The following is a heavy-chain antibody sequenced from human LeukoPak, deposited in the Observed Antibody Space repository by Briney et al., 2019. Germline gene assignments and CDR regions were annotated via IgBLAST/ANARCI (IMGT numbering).Heavy chain of an antibody. J-gene: IGHJ4*02. CDR3: AKDRGGGGESFDY. Sequence: GGSLRLSCAASGFTFSSYGMHWVRQAPGKGLEWVAVISYDGSNKYYADSVKGRFTISRDNSKNTLYLQMNSLRAEDTAVYYCAKDRGGGGESFDYWGQGTLVTVSS. CDR2: ISYDGSNK. V-gene: IGHV3-30*18. CDR1: GFTFSSYG. D-gene: IGHD4-23*01.